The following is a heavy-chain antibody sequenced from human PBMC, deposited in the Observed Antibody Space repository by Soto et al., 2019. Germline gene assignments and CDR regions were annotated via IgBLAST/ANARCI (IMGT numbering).Heavy chain of an antibody. J-gene: IGHJ6*02. D-gene: IGHD2-15*01. CDR2: ISGSGGST. CDR1: GFTFSSYA. V-gene: IGHV3-23*01. CDR3: AKESGKGYYYAMDV. Sequence: EVQLLESGGGLVQPGGSLRLSCEASGFTFSSYAMSWVRQAPGKGLEWVSAISGSGGSTYYADSVKGRFTISRDNSKNTLSLQMNSLRAEDTAVYYCAKESGKGYYYAMDVWGQGTTVTVSS.